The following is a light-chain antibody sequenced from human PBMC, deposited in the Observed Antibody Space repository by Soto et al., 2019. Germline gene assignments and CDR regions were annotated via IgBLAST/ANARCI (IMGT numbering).Light chain of an antibody. CDR3: QSYDNSLSGVV. V-gene: IGLV1-40*01. CDR1: SSNIGARYD. CDR2: GNT. Sequence: QPVLTQPPSVSGAPGQRVTISCTGSSSNIGARYDVHWYQLLPGTAPKLLIYGNTNRPSGVPDRFSGSRSGTSASLAITGLQAEDEADYYCQSYDNSLSGVVFGGGTKVTVL. J-gene: IGLJ3*02.